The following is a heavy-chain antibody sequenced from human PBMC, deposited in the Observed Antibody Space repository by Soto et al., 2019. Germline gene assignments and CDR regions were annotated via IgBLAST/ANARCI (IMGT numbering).Heavy chain of an antibody. V-gene: IGHV3-48*01. CDR3: ASSWFGELFFDY. CDR1: GFTFSSYS. CDR2: ISSSSSTI. Sequence: EVQLVESGGGLVQPGGSPRLSCAASGFTFSSYSMNWVRQAPGKGLEWVSYISSSSSTIYYADSVKGRFTVSRDNAKNSLYLQMNSLRAEDTAVYYCASSWFGELFFDYWGQGTLVTVSS. J-gene: IGHJ4*02. D-gene: IGHD3-10*01.